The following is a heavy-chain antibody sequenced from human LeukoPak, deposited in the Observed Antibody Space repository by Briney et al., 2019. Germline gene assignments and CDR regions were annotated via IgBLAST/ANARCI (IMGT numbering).Heavy chain of an antibody. CDR2: IKKQGSEK. CDR1: GFSISCYW. CDR3: VRHAYYVFDI. D-gene: IGHD3-10*01. J-gene: IGHJ3*02. V-gene: IGHV3-7*01. Sequence: PGGSLRLSCEASGFSISCYWMTWVRQAPGEGLEWVANIKKQGSEKYYVDSVKGRFTIARDNAKNSLYLQMNNLRAEDTAMYYCVRHAYYVFDIWGQGTMVTVSS.